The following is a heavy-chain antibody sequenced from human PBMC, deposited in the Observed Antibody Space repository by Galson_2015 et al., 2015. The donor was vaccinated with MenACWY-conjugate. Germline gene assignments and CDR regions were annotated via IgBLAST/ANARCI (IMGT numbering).Heavy chain of an antibody. Sequence: SLRLSCAASGFTFSSYSMNWVRQAPGKGLEWVSYISSSSSTIYYADSVKGRFTISRDNAKNSLYLQMNSLRAEDTAVYYCASRPDSFVADFWGPGTLVTVSS. CDR3: ASRPDSFVADF. V-gene: IGHV3-48*04. CDR2: ISSSSSTI. D-gene: IGHD3-22*01. J-gene: IGHJ4*02. CDR1: GFTFSSYS.